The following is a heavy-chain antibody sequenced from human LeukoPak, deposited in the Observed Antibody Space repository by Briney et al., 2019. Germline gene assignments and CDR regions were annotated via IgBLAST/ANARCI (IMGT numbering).Heavy chain of an antibody. J-gene: IGHJ4*02. CDR1: GFTFSSYA. CDR2: ISGSGGST. D-gene: IGHD3-3*01. Sequence: GGSLRLSCAASGFTFSSYAMTWVRQAPGKGLEWVSAISGSGGSTYYADSVKGRFTISRDNSKDTLYLQMNSLRAEDTGVYYCAKDHYWSIDYWGRGTLVTVSS. V-gene: IGHV3-23*01. CDR3: AKDHYWSIDY.